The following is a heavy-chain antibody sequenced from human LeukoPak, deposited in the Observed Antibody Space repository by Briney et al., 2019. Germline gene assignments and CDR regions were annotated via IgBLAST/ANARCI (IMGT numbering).Heavy chain of an antibody. CDR2: ITDSGGNT. CDR1: GFTFSSYA. J-gene: IGHJ3*02. D-gene: IGHD7-27*01. Sequence: GGSLRLSCAASGFTFSSYAMNWVRQAPGKGLEWVSSITDSGGNTYSADSVRGRFTISRDNSKNTLYLQMNSLRAEDTAVYYCAKGENGDSAFDTWGQGTMVTVSS. CDR3: AKGENGDSAFDT. V-gene: IGHV3-23*01.